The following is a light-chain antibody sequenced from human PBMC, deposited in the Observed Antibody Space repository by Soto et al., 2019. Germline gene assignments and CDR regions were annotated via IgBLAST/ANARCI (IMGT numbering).Light chain of an antibody. CDR2: SAS. V-gene: IGKV3-11*01. Sequence: EIVMTQSPATLSLSPGESATLSCRASQSVSVNFAWYQQKPGQAPRPLIYSASDRAPGIPARFSGRGSGTYFTLTIGSLEPEDFAVYYCQERNRWPRGTFGGGTKVDIK. CDR3: QERNRWPRGT. J-gene: IGKJ4*01. CDR1: QSVSVN.